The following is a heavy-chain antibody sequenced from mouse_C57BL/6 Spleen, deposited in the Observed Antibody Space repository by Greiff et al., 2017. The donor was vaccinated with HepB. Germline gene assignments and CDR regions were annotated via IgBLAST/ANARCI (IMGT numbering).Heavy chain of an antibody. CDR1: GYTFTSYW. Sequence: VQLQQSGTVLARPGASVKMSCKPSGYTFTSYWMHWVKQRPGQGLEWIGAIYPGNSDTSYNQKFKGKAKLTAVTSASTAYMELSSLTNEDSAVYYCTRVAYYDYAMDYWGQGTSVTVSS. CDR3: TRVAYYDYAMDY. J-gene: IGHJ4*01. D-gene: IGHD2-10*01. CDR2: IYPGNSDT. V-gene: IGHV1-5*01.